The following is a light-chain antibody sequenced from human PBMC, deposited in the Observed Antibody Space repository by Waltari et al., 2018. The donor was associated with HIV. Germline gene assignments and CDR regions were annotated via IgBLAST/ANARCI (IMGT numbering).Light chain of an antibody. J-gene: IGLJ2*01. CDR1: SSDVGSYNV. CDR2: EVS. Sequence: QSALTQPASVSGSPGQSITISCTGTSSDVGSYNVVSWYQQHPGKAPKLMIYEVSKRPSGVSNRFSGAKACNTASLTISGLQAEDEADYHCCSYAGSSTYVVFGGGTKLTVL. V-gene: IGLV2-23*02. CDR3: CSYAGSSTYVV.